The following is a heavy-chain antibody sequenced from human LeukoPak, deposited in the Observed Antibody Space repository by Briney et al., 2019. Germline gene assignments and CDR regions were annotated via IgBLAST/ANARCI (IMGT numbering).Heavy chain of an antibody. CDR1: GASISSYY. CDR2: ISYSGST. J-gene: IGHJ4*02. Sequence: PSETLSLTCTVSGASISSYYWSWIRQPPGKGLEWIGYISYSGSTNYNPSLKSRVTISADTSKNQVSLTLSSVTAADTAVYYCARHPELYFFDYWGQGTLDTVSS. D-gene: IGHD3-10*01. CDR3: ARHPELYFFDY. V-gene: IGHV4-59*08.